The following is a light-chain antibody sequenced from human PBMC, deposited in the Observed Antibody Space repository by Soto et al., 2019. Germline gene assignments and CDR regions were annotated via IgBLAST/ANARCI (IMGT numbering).Light chain of an antibody. J-gene: IGKJ4*01. CDR1: QSVGNN. Sequence: EIVLTQSPATLSLSPGERATLSCRASQSVGNNLAWYQQKPGQAPGLLIYEASTRATGFPAPFSGSGSGTDFTLTITSLKPEDFAVYYCQQHANRPLTFGGGTKVEIK. CDR2: EAS. V-gene: IGKV3-11*01. CDR3: QQHANRPLT.